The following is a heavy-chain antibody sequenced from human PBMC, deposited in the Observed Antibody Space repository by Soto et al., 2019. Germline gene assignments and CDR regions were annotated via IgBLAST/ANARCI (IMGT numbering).Heavy chain of an antibody. V-gene: IGHV4-30-4*01. J-gene: IGHJ6*02. CDR1: GGSISSGDYY. CDR2: IYYSGST. CDR3: ARDHIVLVPAAKGFYYYGMDV. Sequence: PSETLSLTCTVSGGSISSGDYYWSWIRQPPGKGLEWIGYIYYSGSTYYNPSLKSRVTISVDTSKNQFSLKLSSMTAADTAVYYCARDHIVLVPAAKGFYYYGMDVWGQGTTVTVSS. D-gene: IGHD2-2*01.